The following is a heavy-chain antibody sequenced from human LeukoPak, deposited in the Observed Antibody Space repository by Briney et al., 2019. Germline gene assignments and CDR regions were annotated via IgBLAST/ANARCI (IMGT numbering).Heavy chain of an antibody. Sequence: PSETLSLTCTVSGGSISSSSYYWGWLRQPPGKGLEWIGSIYYSGSTYYNPSLKSRVTISVDTSKNQFSLKLSSVTAADTAVYYCARRQYYYDSSGYFDYWGQGTLVTVSS. CDR3: ARRQYYYDSSGYFDY. V-gene: IGHV4-39*01. D-gene: IGHD3-22*01. CDR1: GGSISSSSYY. J-gene: IGHJ4*02. CDR2: IYYSGST.